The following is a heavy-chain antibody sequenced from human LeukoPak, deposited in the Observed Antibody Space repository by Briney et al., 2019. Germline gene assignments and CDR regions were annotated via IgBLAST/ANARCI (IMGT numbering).Heavy chain of an antibody. Sequence: SVKVSCKASGYTFTGYYMHWVRQAPGQGLEWMGRIIPILGIANYAQKFQGRVTITADKSTSTAYMELSSLRSEDTAVYYCAKAGIAAAGPDYWGQGTLVTVSS. V-gene: IGHV1-69*04. J-gene: IGHJ4*02. CDR3: AKAGIAAAGPDY. CDR1: GYTFTGYY. D-gene: IGHD6-13*01. CDR2: IIPILGIA.